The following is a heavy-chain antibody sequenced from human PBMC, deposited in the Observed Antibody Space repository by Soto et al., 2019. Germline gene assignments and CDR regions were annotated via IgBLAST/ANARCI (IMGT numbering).Heavy chain of an antibody. CDR1: GFSFSSYS. J-gene: IGHJ4*02. CDR3: EKKVNPRSGSQYFDY. V-gene: IGHV3-23*01. Sequence: GGSLRLSGVASGFSFSSYSMSWGRQAPGKGLEWVSGFRAGGDDGTTYYADSVKGRFTISRDNSKNTLFLQMNSLRAEDTAIYYCEKKVNPRSGSQYFDYFGQGTLVTVSS. D-gene: IGHD3-10*01. CDR2: FRAGGDDGTT.